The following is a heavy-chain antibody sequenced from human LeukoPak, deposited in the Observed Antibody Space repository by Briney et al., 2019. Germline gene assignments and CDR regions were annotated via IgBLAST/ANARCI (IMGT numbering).Heavy chain of an antibody. CDR2: IYYSGST. D-gene: IGHD5-24*01. CDR1: GRSMSSYY. CDR3: ARGARAGYNLEPFDY. Sequence: SETLSLTCTVSGRSMSSYYWSWIRQPPGKGLEWIGYIYYSGSTKYNPPRKSRVTISVDTSKNQCSLKLSSVTAADTAVYYCARGARAGYNLEPFDYWGQGTLVTVSS. V-gene: IGHV4-59*08. J-gene: IGHJ4*02.